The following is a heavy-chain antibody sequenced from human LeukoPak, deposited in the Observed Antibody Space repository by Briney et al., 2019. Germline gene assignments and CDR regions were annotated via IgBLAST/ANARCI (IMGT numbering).Heavy chain of an antibody. CDR3: ARGGVNPVDH. V-gene: IGHV3-74*01. Sequence: PGGSLRLSCAASGCPFNSFWMHWVRQAPGKGLVWVSDMNEYSTTIRYADSVKGRFAISRDNAKSILYLQMNNLRAEDTAMYFCARGGVNPVDHWGQGTLVTVSS. CDR1: GCPFNSFW. CDR2: MNEYSTTI. J-gene: IGHJ4*02. D-gene: IGHD1-14*01.